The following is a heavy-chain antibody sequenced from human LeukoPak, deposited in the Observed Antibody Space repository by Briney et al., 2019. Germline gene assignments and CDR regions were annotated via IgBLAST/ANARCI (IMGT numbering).Heavy chain of an antibody. CDR2: ISWNSGST. CDR3: ARVRPAVAGTHYMDV. J-gene: IGHJ6*03. CDR1: GFTFDDYG. D-gene: IGHD6-19*01. V-gene: IGHV3-9*01. Sequence: GGSLRLSCAASGFTFDDYGMHWVRQAPGKGLEWVSGISWNSGSTAYADSVKGRFTISRDNAKNSLYLQMNSLRAEDTAVYYCARVRPAVAGTHYMDVWGKGTTVTISS.